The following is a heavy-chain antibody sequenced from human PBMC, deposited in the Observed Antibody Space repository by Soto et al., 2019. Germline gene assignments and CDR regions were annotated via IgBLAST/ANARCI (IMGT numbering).Heavy chain of an antibody. CDR1: GFTFSNFW. J-gene: IGHJ4*02. D-gene: IGHD6-19*01. Sequence: EVQLVESGGGLVPPGGSLRLSCAASGFTFSNFWMSWVRQAPGKGLEWVANIKKDGSEKDYVDSVKGRFTISRDNVKNSLSLQMNSLRAEDTAIYYCAREAGYNSGRFVNWGQGTLVTVSS. CDR2: IKKDGSEK. CDR3: AREAGYNSGRFVN. V-gene: IGHV3-7*01.